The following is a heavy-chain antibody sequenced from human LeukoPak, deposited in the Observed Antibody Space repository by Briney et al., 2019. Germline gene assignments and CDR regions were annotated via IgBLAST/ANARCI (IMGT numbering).Heavy chain of an antibody. CDR2: INPDGGAT. D-gene: IGHD2-8*01. Sequence: GASVKVSCKASGYTFTGHYMHWVRQAPGQGLQWMGWINPDGGATRSALRFQGRVTMTRDTSITTVYIELSSLRSDDTAVYYCARDTSGTNSFDYWGQGTLVTVSS. CDR1: GYTFTGHY. CDR3: ARDTSGTNSFDY. J-gene: IGHJ4*02. V-gene: IGHV1-2*02.